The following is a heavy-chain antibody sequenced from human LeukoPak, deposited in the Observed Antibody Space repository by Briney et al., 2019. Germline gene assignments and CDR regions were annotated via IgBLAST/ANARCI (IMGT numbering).Heavy chain of an antibody. CDR1: GFTFSGDW. CDR3: ASRYSSSWYYYYGMDV. Sequence: GGSLRLSCAASGFTFSGDWMHWVRQAPGKGLVWVSHVSSAGYTTRYADSVKGRFTISRDNAKNTLYLQMNSLRAEDTAVYYCASRYSSSWYYYYGMDVWGQGTTVTVSS. V-gene: IGHV3-74*01. CDR2: VSSAGYTT. D-gene: IGHD6-13*01. J-gene: IGHJ6*02.